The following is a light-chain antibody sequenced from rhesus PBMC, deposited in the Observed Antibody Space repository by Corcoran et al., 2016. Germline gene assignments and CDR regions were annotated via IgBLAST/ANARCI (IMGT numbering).Light chain of an antibody. Sequence: DIVMTQTPLPLPVTPGELASISCRPSQSLWDREDGNTYLDWYLQKPGQSPQLLIYEVSNRASGVPDRFRCSGSDTEFTLKSSRMAAENVGVYSCMQGLEFPTFGGGTKVDI. CDR1: QSLWDREDGNTY. CDR2: EVS. J-gene: IGKJ4*01. V-gene: IGKV2-104*02. CDR3: MQGLEFPT.